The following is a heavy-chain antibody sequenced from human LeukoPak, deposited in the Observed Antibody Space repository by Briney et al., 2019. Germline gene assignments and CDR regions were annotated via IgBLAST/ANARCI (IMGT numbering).Heavy chain of an antibody. D-gene: IGHD2-15*01. J-gene: IGHJ4*02. CDR2: INPSGGTT. CDR3: ARGYCSGGTCYSADY. Sequence: ASVKVSCKASEYTFTSYYMHWVRQAPGQGLEWMGIINPSGGTTSYAQKFQGRVTMTRDTSTSTVYMELSSLRSEDTAVYYCARGYCSGGTCYSADYWGQGTLVTVSS. CDR1: EYTFTSYY. V-gene: IGHV1-46*01.